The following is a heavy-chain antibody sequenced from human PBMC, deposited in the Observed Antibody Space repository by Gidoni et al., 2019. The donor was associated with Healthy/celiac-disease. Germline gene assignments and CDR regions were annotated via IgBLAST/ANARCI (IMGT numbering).Heavy chain of an antibody. Sequence: QVQLQQWGAGLLKPSETLSLTCAVYGGSFSGYYWSWIRQPPGKGLEWIGEINHSGSTNYNPSLKSRVTISVDTSKNQFSLKLSSVTAADTAVYYCARGIYGSGSYRDAFDIWGQGTMVTVSS. CDR1: GGSFSGYY. J-gene: IGHJ3*02. CDR2: INHSGST. V-gene: IGHV4-34*01. D-gene: IGHD3-10*01. CDR3: ARGIYGSGSYRDAFDI.